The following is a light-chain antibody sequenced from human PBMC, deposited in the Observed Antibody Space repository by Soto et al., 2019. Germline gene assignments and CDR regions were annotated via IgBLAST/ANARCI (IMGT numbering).Light chain of an antibody. CDR3: QQSRGT. J-gene: IGKJ1*01. CDR1: QSISSY. CDR2: AAS. Sequence: DIPMTQSPSSLSASVGDRVTITCRASQSISSYLNWYQQKSGEAPKLLIYAASSMEVGVPSRFSGSGSGTDFTLTISSLQPEDFASYYCQQSRGTFGQGTKVEMK. V-gene: IGKV1-39*01.